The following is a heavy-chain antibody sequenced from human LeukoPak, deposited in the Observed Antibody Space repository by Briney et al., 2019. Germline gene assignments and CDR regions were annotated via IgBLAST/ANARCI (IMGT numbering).Heavy chain of an antibody. CDR1: GFTVSSNH. V-gene: IGHV3-53*01. CDR2: IYSGGST. Sequence: GGSLRLSRAASGFTVSSNHMSWVRQAPGKGLEWVSAIYSGGSTDYADSVKGRFTISRDNSKNTLYLQMNSLRAEDTAVYHCARGPAGYNWGQGTLVTVSS. D-gene: IGHD1-1*01. J-gene: IGHJ4*02. CDR3: ARGPAGYN.